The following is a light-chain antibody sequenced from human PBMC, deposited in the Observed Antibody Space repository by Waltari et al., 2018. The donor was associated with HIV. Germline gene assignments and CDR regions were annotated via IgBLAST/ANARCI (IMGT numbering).Light chain of an antibody. V-gene: IGLV2-14*01. CDR2: DVT. Sequence: QSALTQPASVSGSPGPPITISCTGTTSDAGGYNYVSWYQQYAGKAPKLMIYDVTNRPSGVSNRFSGSKSGNTASLTISGLQAEDEADYYCSSYTSSSTLVFGGGTKLTVL. CDR3: SSYTSSSTLV. J-gene: IGLJ2*01. CDR1: TSDAGGYNY.